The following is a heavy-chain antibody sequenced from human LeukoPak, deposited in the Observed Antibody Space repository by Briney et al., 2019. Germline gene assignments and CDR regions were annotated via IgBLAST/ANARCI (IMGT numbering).Heavy chain of an antibody. CDR3: AREYYDSSGYYSYYFDY. CDR2: ISPNSGGT. CDR1: GYTFTGYY. D-gene: IGHD3-22*01. J-gene: IGHJ4*02. V-gene: IGHV1-2*02. Sequence: EASVKVSCKASGYTFTGYYMHWVRQAPGQGLEWMGWISPNSGGTNYAQNFQGRVTMTRDTSISTAYMELSRLRSDDTAVYYCAREYYDSSGYYSYYFDYCGQGTLVTVSS.